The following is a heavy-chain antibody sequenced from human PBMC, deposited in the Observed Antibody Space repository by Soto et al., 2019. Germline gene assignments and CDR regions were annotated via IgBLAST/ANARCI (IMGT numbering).Heavy chain of an antibody. CDR3: ARRPPQLWDSHGFYDI. CDR2: IYYSGST. Sequence: SETLSLTCTVSGGSISSSSYYWGWIRQPPGKGLEWIGSIYYSGSTYYNPSLKSRVTISVDTSKNQFSLKLSSVTVADTAVYYCARRPPQLWDSHGFYDIWGQGTMVT. J-gene: IGHJ3*02. D-gene: IGHD5-18*01. CDR1: GGSISSSSYY. V-gene: IGHV4-39*01.